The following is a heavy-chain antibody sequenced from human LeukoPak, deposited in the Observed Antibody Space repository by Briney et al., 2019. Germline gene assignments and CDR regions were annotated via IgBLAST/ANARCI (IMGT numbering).Heavy chain of an antibody. CDR1: GGSISRSSYY. Sequence: PSETLSLTCSVSGGSISRSSYYWGWIRQPPGKGLEWIGSIYYSGSTYYNPSLKSRVTISVDTSKNQFSLKLSSVTAADTAVYYCASGPRPFGYWGQGTLVTVSS. J-gene: IGHJ4*02. CDR3: ASGPRPFGY. V-gene: IGHV4-39*01. CDR2: IYYSGST.